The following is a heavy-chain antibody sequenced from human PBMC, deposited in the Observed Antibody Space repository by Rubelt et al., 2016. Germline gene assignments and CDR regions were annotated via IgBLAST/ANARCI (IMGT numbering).Heavy chain of an antibody. CDR3: ARDAAGRFFDI. J-gene: IGHJ3*02. Sequence: QVQLQESGPGLVKPSETLSLTCSVSGGSIGMYYWSWIRQPPGKGLEWMGYVYYSGSTTYNPSLKSRVTISVDTSKKQFSLDLSSVTAADTAVYYCARDAAGRFFDIWGQGIMVTGSS. V-gene: IGHV4-59*01. CDR1: GGSIGMYY. CDR2: VYYSGST. D-gene: IGHD3-3*01.